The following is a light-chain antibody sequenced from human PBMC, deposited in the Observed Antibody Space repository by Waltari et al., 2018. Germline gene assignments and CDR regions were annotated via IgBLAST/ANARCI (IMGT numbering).Light chain of an antibody. CDR1: QSLVHSDGKTY. J-gene: IGKJ1*01. Sequence: DVVMTQSPLSLPVTLGQPASISCKSSQSLVHSDGKTYLNWFQQRPGQSPRRLIYKVSNRGSGVPDGFSGSGSGTDFTLKISRVEAEDVGVYYCMQGTHWPPWTFGQGTKVEIK. CDR2: KVS. CDR3: MQGTHWPPWT. V-gene: IGKV2-30*02.